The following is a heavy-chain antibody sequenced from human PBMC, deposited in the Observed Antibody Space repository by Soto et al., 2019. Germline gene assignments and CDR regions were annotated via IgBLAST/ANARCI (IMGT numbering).Heavy chain of an antibody. D-gene: IGHD3-3*01. CDR1: GGSFSGYY. CDR3: ARGRYDFWSGDKKLGFDY. CDR2: INHSGST. V-gene: IGHV4-34*01. Sequence: SETLSLTCAVYGGSFSGYYWSWIRQPPGKGLEWIGEINHSGSTNYNPSLKSRVTISVDTSKNQFSRKLSSVTAADTAVYYCARGRYDFWSGDKKLGFDYWGQGTLVTVSS. J-gene: IGHJ4*02.